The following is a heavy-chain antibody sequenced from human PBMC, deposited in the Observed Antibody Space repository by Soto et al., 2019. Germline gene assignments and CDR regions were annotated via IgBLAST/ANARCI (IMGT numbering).Heavy chain of an antibody. J-gene: IGHJ4*02. CDR1: GFTFSNYG. CDR2: LPEIGTNT. V-gene: IGHV3-23*01. Sequence: GGSLRLSCAASGFTFSNYGMSWVRQAPGKGLEWVSALPEIGTNTYYADSVKGRFTISRDNSKNTLFLQINNLRAGDTAVYYCAKKSGVGATWYFDYWGQGTLVTVSS. CDR3: AKKSGVGATWYFDY. D-gene: IGHD1-26*01.